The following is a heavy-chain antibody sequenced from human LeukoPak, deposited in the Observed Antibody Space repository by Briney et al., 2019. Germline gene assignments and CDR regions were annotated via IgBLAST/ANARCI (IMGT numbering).Heavy chain of an antibody. Sequence: SETLSLTCAVYGGSFSGYYWSWIRQPPGKGLEWIGEINHSGSTNYNPSLKSRVTISVDKSKNQFSLKLSSVTAADTAVYYCARIPRKSSGWYYFDYWGQGTLVTVSS. D-gene: IGHD6-19*01. V-gene: IGHV4-34*01. CDR3: ARIPRKSSGWYYFDY. CDR1: GGSFSGYY. J-gene: IGHJ4*02. CDR2: INHSGST.